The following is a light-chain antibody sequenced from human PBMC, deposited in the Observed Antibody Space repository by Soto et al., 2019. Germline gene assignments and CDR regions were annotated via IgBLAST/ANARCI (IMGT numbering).Light chain of an antibody. V-gene: IGLV2-11*01. CDR3: CSYAGSYNFE. CDR1: SSDVGGYNY. J-gene: IGLJ3*02. CDR2: DVS. Sequence: QSALTQPRSVSGSPGQSVTISCTRTSSDVGGYNYVSWYQQHPGKAPKLMIYDVSKRPSGVPDRFSGSKSGNTASLTISGLQSEDEADYYCCSYAGSYNFEFGGGTKLTVL.